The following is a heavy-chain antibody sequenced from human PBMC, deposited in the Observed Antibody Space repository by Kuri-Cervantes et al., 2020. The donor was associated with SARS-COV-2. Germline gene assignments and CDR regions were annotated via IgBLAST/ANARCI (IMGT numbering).Heavy chain of an antibody. CDR3: ARGLGSGSHVDY. J-gene: IGHJ4*02. CDR1: GFTFSSYA. CDR2: ISGSGGST. V-gene: IGHV3-23*01. D-gene: IGHD3-10*01. Sequence: GESLKIPCAASGFTFSSYAMSWVRQAPGTWLEWVSAISGSGGSTYYADSVKGRLTISRDNSKNTLYLQINSLRAEDTAVYYCARGLGSGSHVDYWGQGTLVTVS.